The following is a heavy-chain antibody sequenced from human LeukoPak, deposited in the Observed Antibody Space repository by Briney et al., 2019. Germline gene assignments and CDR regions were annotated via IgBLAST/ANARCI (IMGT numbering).Heavy chain of an antibody. J-gene: IGHJ5*02. CDR3: ARYDGPSLQHNWFDP. V-gene: IGHV5-51*01. D-gene: IGHD3-16*01. CDR1: GYDFAGYW. Sequence: GESLKIFCEGSGYDFAGYWIGWVRQMPGKGLEWMGIIYPGNSNTIYSPSFQGQVTISADKSITTAYLQWSSLKASDTAIYYCARYDGPSLQHNWFDPWGQGTLVTVSS. CDR2: IYPGNSNT.